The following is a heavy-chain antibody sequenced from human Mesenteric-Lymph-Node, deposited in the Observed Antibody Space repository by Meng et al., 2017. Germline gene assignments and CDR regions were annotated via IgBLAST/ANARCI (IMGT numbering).Heavy chain of an antibody. V-gene: IGHV4-55*01. J-gene: IGHJ4*02. CDR3: ARVVHGGYSDVPFDY. Sequence: YTPSLKSRIAMSVDKSKNQFSLKLSSVTAADTAVYYCARVVHGGYSDVPFDYWGQGTLVTVSS. D-gene: IGHD3-22*01.